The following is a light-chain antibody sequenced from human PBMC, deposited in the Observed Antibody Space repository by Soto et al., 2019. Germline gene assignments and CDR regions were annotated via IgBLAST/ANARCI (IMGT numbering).Light chain of an antibody. V-gene: IGLV2-23*03. CDR1: SSDVGSYNL. J-gene: IGLJ2*01. CDR2: EGS. CDR3: CSFAGTNTVHVV. Sequence: QSALTQPASVSGSPGQSITISCTGTSSDVGSYNLVSWYQQHPCKAPKLMIYEGSKRPSGVSNRFSGSKSGNTASLTISGLLAEDEADYYCCSFAGTNTVHVVFGGGTKLTVL.